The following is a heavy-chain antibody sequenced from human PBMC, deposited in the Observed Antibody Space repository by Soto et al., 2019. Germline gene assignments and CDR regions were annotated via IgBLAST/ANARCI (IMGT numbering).Heavy chain of an antibody. CDR1: GFTFSSYA. D-gene: IGHD2-15*01. J-gene: IGHJ6*02. CDR2: ISGSGGST. CDR3: AKARRGYYYDSSGGSCYSDYYYGMDV. V-gene: IGHV3-23*01. Sequence: GVSLRLSCAASGFTFSSYAMSWVRQAPGKGLEWVSAISGSGGSTYYADSVKGRFTISRDNSKNTLYLQMNSLRAEDTAVYYCAKARRGYYYDSSGGSCYSDYYYGMDVWGQGTTVTVSS.